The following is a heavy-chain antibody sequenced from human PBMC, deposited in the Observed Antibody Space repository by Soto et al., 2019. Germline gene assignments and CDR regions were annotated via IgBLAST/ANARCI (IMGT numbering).Heavy chain of an antibody. Sequence: GGSLRLSCAASGFSFSTYSLNWVRQAPGKGLEWVSSISKTSNSIYYRDSVRGRFTVSRDNAENSLYLRMNSLTAEDTAVYYCAKSYRPQTDLFDAWGQGILVTVPS. D-gene: IGHD3-16*01. CDR3: AKSYRPQTDLFDA. J-gene: IGHJ5*02. CDR2: ISKTSNSI. V-gene: IGHV3-21*01. CDR1: GFSFSTYS.